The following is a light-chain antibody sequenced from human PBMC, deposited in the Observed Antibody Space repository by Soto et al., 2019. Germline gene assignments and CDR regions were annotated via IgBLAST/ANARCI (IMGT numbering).Light chain of an antibody. Sequence: EILMTQSPATLSVSLGETVTVSCMASQSVSSNLAWFQQKPGEAPRLLIYGASTRDTGIAARFSGSGSGTEFTLTISSLQSGDFAVYYCHHFNTWPPKAFGQGTKVDIK. CDR3: HHFNTWPPKA. CDR2: GAS. CDR1: QSVSSN. V-gene: IGKV3-15*01. J-gene: IGKJ1*01.